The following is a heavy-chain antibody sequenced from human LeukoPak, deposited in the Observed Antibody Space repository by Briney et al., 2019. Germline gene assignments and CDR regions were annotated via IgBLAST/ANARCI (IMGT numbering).Heavy chain of an antibody. CDR3: ARGQSALGAKTIDF. D-gene: IGHD1-26*01. CDR2: ISDSGGTV. Sequence: SGGSLRLSCAASGFTFSSHEVNWVRQAPGKGLEWVSYISDSGGTVYYADSVKGRFTISRDNAKNSLFLQMHSLSAEDTAVYYCARGQSALGAKTIDFWGQGTLVTASS. J-gene: IGHJ4*02. CDR1: GFTFSSHE. V-gene: IGHV3-48*03.